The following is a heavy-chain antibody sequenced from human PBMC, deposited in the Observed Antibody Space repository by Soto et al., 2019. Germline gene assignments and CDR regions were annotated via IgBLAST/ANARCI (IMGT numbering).Heavy chain of an antibody. D-gene: IGHD3-10*01. V-gene: IGHV3-15*01. Sequence: GSLRLSCGASRFTFTNAWIIGVRQTPLNWLYFVGRIKSKTDGGTTDYATPVKGRFSISRDDSKNTLYLQLNSLKTEDTAIYYCATSNYYESGTFPQAPFEYWGQGTLVTVSS. CDR1: RFTFTNAW. CDR3: ATSNYYESGTFPQAPFEY. J-gene: IGHJ4*02. CDR2: IKSKTDGGTT.